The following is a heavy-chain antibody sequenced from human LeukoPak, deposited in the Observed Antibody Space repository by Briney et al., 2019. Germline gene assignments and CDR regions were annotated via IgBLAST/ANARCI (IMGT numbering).Heavy chain of an antibody. CDR3: AKASYYYDSSDRFDY. CDR2: ISGGGDGT. V-gene: IGHV3-23*01. CDR1: GFTFSSYA. J-gene: IGHJ4*02. D-gene: IGHD3-22*01. Sequence: GGSLRLSCAASGFTFSSYAMSWVRQAPGKGLEWVSAISGGGDGTYYADSVKGRFTMSRDNSKNTLYLQMNTLRAEDTAVYYCAKASYYYDSSDRFDYWGQGPLVTVSS.